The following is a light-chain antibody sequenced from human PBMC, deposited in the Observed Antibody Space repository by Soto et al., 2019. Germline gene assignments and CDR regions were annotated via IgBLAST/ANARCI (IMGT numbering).Light chain of an antibody. J-gene: IGKJ4*01. CDR1: QSVSSSN. Sequence: EAVLTQSPGTLSLSPGERASLSCRASQSVSSSNLAWYQHKPGQAPRLLIYGASRRATGIPDRFRGSGSGTDFTLTISTLEPEDFAVYYCQQYGTSQGAFGGGTKVDIK. CDR3: QQYGTSQGA. CDR2: GAS. V-gene: IGKV3-20*01.